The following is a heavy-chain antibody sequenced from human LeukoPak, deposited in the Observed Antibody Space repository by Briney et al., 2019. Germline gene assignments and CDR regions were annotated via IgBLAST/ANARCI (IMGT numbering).Heavy chain of an antibody. CDR3: ARGFGRSAYYYGFDAFDI. CDR1: GLTFSSYS. CDR2: IISSSSYI. D-gene: IGHD2/OR15-2a*01. J-gene: IGHJ3*02. Sequence: GGSLRLSCAASGLTFSSYSMNWVRQAPGKGWEGVSSIISSSSYIYYADSVKGRFTISRDNAKNSLYLQMNSLRAEDTAVYYCARGFGRSAYYYGFDAFDIWGQGTMVTVSS. V-gene: IGHV3-21*01.